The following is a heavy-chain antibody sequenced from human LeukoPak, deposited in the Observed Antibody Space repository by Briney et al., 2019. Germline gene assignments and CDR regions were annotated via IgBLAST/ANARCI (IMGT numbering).Heavy chain of an antibody. CDR1: GYIFIHYA. CDR3: ASDKWTSTGTTYYLDY. CDR2: INSGNGKT. D-gene: IGHD4-17*01. J-gene: IGHJ4*02. V-gene: IGHV1-3*01. Sequence: ASVKVSCKASGYIFIHYAIQWLRPAAGQELAWMGWINSGNGKTKYSQKFHDRVTIGRDTTASTTYLELSCLRTEDTAVYFWASDKWTSTGTTYYLDYWGQGTLVTVSS.